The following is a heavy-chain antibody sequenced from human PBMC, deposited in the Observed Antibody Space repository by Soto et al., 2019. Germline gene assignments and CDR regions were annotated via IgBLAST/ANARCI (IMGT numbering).Heavy chain of an antibody. Sequence: SETLSLTCAVSGGSFTSNNWWTWVRQPPGQGLEWIGEIYRTGSTNYNPSLKSRVTISLGKSENQFSLKVTSLTAADTAVYYCASRDPGTSVDYWGQGTLVTLSS. V-gene: IGHV4-4*02. CDR3: ASRDPGTSVDY. CDR2: IYRTGST. J-gene: IGHJ4*02. CDR1: GGSFTSNNW. D-gene: IGHD1-7*01.